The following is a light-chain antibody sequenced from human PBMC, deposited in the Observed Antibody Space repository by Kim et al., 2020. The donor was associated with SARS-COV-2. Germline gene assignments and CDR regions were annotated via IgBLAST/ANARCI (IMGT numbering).Light chain of an antibody. CDR2: DVS. Sequence: QSALTQPASVSGSPGQSITISCTGTTSDVGGYNYVSWYQQHPGKAPKLMIYDVSHRPSGVSNRFSGSKSGNTASLTISGLQAEDDADYYCSSYTGSSTLYVFGTGTKFTVL. J-gene: IGLJ1*01. CDR1: TSDVGGYNY. CDR3: SSYTGSSTLYV. V-gene: IGLV2-14*03.